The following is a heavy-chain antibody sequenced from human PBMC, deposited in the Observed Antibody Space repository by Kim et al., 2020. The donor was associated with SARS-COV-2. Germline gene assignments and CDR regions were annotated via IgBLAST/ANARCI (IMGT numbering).Heavy chain of an antibody. CDR2: INAGNGNT. Sequence: ASVKVSCKASGYTFTSYAMHWVRQAPGQRLEWMGWINAGNGNTKYSQKFQGRVTITRDTSASTAYMELSSLRSEDTAVYYCARAPKGYSSGLYVAPTLDYWGQGTLVTVSS. D-gene: IGHD6-19*01. V-gene: IGHV1-3*01. J-gene: IGHJ4*02. CDR3: ARAPKGYSSGLYVAPTLDY. CDR1: GYTFTSYA.